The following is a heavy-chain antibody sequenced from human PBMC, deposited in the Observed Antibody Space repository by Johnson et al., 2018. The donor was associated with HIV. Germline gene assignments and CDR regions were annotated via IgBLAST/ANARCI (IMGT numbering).Heavy chain of an antibody. CDR3: ARDRRGIFGVVPYREIAFDI. J-gene: IGHJ3*02. CDR1: GFTFSSYG. D-gene: IGHD3-3*01. V-gene: IGHV3-30*03. Sequence: QAQLVESGGGVVQPGRSLRLSCAASGFTFSSYGMHWVRQAPGKGLEWVAVISYDGSIKYYADSVKGRFTISRDNSKNTLYLQMNSLRAEDTAVYYCARDRRGIFGVVPYREIAFDIWGQGTMVTVSS. CDR2: ISYDGSIK.